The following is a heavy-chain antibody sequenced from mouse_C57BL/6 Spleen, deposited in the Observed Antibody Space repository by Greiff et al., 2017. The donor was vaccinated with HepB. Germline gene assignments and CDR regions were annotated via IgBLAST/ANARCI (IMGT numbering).Heavy chain of an antibody. CDR1: GFTFSSYG. Sequence: EVKLEESGGDLVKPGGSLKLSCAASGFTFSSYGMSWVRQTPDKRLEWVATISSGGSYTYYPDSVKGRFTISRDNAKNTLYLQMSSLKSEDTAMYYCARQHLHYYGSSYENYFDYWGQGTTLTVSS. J-gene: IGHJ2*01. D-gene: IGHD1-1*01. V-gene: IGHV5-6*02. CDR3: ARQHLHYYGSSYENYFDY. CDR2: ISSGGSYT.